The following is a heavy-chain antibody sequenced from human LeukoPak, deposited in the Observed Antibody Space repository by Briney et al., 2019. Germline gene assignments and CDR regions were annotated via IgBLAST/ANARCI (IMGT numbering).Heavy chain of an antibody. CDR3: ARPPSYCSGGSCYAWFDP. J-gene: IGHJ5*02. CDR1: GYSFTSYW. Sequence: GESLKISCKGSGYSFTSYWISWVRQMPGKGLEWMGRIDPSDSYTNYSPSFQGHVTISADKSISTAYLQWSSLKASDTAMYYCARPPSYCSGGSCYAWFDPWGQGTLVTVSS. D-gene: IGHD2-15*01. CDR2: IDPSDSYT. V-gene: IGHV5-10-1*01.